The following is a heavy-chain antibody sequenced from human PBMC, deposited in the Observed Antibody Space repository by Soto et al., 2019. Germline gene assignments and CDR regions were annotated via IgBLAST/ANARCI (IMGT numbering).Heavy chain of an antibody. D-gene: IGHD5-12*01. Sequence: SETLSLTCAVYGGSFSGYYWSWIRQPPGKGLEWIGEINHSGSTNYNPSLKSRVTISVDTSKNQFSLKLSSVTAADTAVYYCASRLGDNAFDIWGQGTMVTVSS. CDR1: GGSFSGYY. CDR2: INHSGST. V-gene: IGHV4-34*01. CDR3: ASRLGDNAFDI. J-gene: IGHJ3*02.